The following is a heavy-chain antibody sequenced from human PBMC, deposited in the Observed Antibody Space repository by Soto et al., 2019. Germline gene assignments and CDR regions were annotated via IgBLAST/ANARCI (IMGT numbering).Heavy chain of an antibody. CDR1: GFTFSSYA. J-gene: IGHJ6*02. D-gene: IGHD3-16*01. CDR3: ARVPVGGPLDV. CDR2: ISYDGSNK. V-gene: IGHV3-30-3*01. Sequence: QVQLVESGGGVVQPGRSLRLSCAASGFTFSSYAMHWVRQAPGKGLEWVAVISYDGSNKYYADSVKGRFTISRDNSKNTLYLQMNRLRAEDTAVYYCARVPVGGPLDVWGQGTTVTVSS.